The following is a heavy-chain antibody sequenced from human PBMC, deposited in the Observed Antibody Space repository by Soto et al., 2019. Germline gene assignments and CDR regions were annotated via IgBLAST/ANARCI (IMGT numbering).Heavy chain of an antibody. D-gene: IGHD3-10*01. CDR1: GFTFINSA. J-gene: IGHJ5*02. V-gene: IGHV1-58*02. CDR2: IVVGSGHI. CDR3: ARSDGELLPPLSAFDP. Sequence: ASVKVSCKASGFTFINSAIQWVRQARGQRLEWMGWIVVGSGHINYAQKFQERLSITRDMSTSTAYMELSSLTLEDTAVYYCARSDGELLPPLSAFDPWGQGTLVTVSS.